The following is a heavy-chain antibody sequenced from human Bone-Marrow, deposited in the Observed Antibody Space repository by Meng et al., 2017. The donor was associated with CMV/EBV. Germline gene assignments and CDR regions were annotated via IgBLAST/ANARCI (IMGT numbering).Heavy chain of an antibody. CDR2: ISSSSSTI. D-gene: IGHD3-3*01. J-gene: IGHJ4*02. Sequence: GESLKISYAASGFTFSSYSMNWVRQAPGKGLEWVSYISSSSSTIYYADSVKGRFTISRDNAKNSLYLQMNSLRAEDTAVYYCARNYDFWSGIFDYWGQGTLVTVSS. CDR1: GFTFSSYS. V-gene: IGHV3-48*04. CDR3: ARNYDFWSGIFDY.